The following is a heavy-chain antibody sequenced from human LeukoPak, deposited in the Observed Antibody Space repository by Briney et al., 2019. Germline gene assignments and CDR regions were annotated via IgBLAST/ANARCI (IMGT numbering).Heavy chain of an antibody. J-gene: IGHJ4*02. CDR2: IRHDASSQ. Sequence: GGSLRLSCAASGFTFSSYAMHWVRQAPGKGLEWVAFIRHDASSQYYADSVKGRLTISRDSSKDTLYLQMNSLRTEDTAVYFCAKDRLEFYGSARYYFDSWGQGSLVTVSS. CDR1: GFTFSSYA. D-gene: IGHD3-10*01. V-gene: IGHV3-30*02. CDR3: AKDRLEFYGSARYYFDS.